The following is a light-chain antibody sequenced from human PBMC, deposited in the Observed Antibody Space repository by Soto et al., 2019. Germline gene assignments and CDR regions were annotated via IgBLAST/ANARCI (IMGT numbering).Light chain of an antibody. CDR2: VVS. CDR3: SSYTNANTLV. V-gene: IGLV2-14*01. CDR1: ATAYDR. J-gene: IGLJ1*01. Sequence: QSALTQPASVSGSPGQSITISCTGTATAYDRVSWYQVYPGKAPKLVFYVVSNRPSGVSNRFSGSKSGFTASLTISGLQAEDETDYYCSSYTNANTLVFGTGTQLTVL.